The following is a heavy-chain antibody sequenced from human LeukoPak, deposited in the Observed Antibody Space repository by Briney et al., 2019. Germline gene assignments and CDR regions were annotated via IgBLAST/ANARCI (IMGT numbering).Heavy chain of an antibody. V-gene: IGHV3-66*02. D-gene: IGHD1-26*01. Sequence: QSGGSLRLSCAASGFTVRSNYMSWVRQAPGKGLEWVSVICSGGSTYYADSVKGRFTISRDNSKNTLYLQMNSLRAADTAVYYCARDRGGSYFDYWGQGTLVTVSS. CDR2: ICSGGST. CDR3: ARDRGGSYFDY. CDR1: GFTVRSNY. J-gene: IGHJ4*02.